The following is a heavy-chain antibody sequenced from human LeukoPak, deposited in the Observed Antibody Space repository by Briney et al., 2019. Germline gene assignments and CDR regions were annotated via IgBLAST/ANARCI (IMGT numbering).Heavy chain of an antibody. D-gene: IGHD4-17*01. CDR2: VSFGSSYI. V-gene: IGHV3-21*06. CDR1: GFTFKDYT. Sequence: PGGSLRLSCAASGFTFKDYTMNWVRQSPGKGLQWVSYVSFGSSYISYADSLKGRFTISRDDAKSSVYLKMTSLRTDDTAVYYCARASTEYAVTDGFDTWGPGTLVTVSS. CDR3: ARASTEYAVTDGFDT. J-gene: IGHJ5*02.